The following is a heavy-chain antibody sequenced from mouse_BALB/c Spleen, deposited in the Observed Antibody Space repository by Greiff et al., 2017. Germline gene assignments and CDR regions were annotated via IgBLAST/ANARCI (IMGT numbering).Heavy chain of an antibody. Sequence: QVQLQQPGAELVKPGASVKLSCKASGYTFTSYWMHWVKQRPGQGLEWIGEIDPSDSYTNYNQKFKGKATLTVDKSSSTAYMQLSSLTSEDSAVYYCARPITTGAWLAYWGQGTLVTVSA. CDR1: GYTFTSYW. D-gene: IGHD1-1*01. J-gene: IGHJ3*01. CDR3: ARPITTGAWLAY. CDR2: IDPSDSYT. V-gene: IGHV1-69*02.